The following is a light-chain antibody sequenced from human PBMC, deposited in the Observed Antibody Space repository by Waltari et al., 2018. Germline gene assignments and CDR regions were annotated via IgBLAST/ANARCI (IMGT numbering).Light chain of an antibody. CDR2: ENA. J-gene: IGLJ2*01. CDR3: ATWDSNLNVGL. Sequence: QSVLTQPPSVSAAPGQKVTISCSGSNSNIGQNYVSWYQQFPGTAPKLLIHENARRPSGIPDRFSGSKSGTSVTLAITGLQPGDEADYYCATWDSNLNVGLFGGGTRLSVL. V-gene: IGLV1-51*02. CDR1: NSNIGQNY.